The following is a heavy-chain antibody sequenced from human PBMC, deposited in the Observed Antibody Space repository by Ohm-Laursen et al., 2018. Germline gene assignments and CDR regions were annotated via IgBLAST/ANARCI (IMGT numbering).Heavy chain of an antibody. CDR2: IYYSGST. V-gene: IGHV4-39*01. D-gene: IGHD3-3*01. Sequence: SDTLSLTCSVSGGSISSSSYCWGWIRQPPGKGLEWIGNIYYSGSTYYNPSLRSRLTSSVDTPKNQFSLKLSSVTATDTAVYYCARAFWNGYNDAFDVWGQGTMVTVSS. CDR3: ARAFWNGYNDAFDV. CDR1: GGSISSSSYC. J-gene: IGHJ3*01.